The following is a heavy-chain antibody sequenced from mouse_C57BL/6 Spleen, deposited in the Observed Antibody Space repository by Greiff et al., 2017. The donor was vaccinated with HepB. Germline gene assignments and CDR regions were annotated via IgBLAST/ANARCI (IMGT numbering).Heavy chain of an antibody. CDR2: ISSGSSTI. J-gene: IGHJ1*03. CDR3: ARTMDYGSSYDWYFDV. Sequence: EVQLQESGGGLVKPGGSLKLSCAASGFTFSDYGMHWVRQAPEKGLEWVAYISSGSSTIYYADTVKGRFTISRDNAKNTLFLQMTSLRSEDTAMYYCARTMDYGSSYDWYFDVWGTGTTVTVSS. D-gene: IGHD1-1*01. CDR1: GFTFSDYG. V-gene: IGHV5-17*01.